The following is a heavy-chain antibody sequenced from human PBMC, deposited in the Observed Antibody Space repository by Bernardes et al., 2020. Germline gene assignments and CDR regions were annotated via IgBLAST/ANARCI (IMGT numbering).Heavy chain of an antibody. CDR2: IVVVSGDT. D-gene: IGHD3-10*01. CDR3: AAGPLLLWFGKFSPDNYFYNMDV. J-gene: IGHJ6*04. Sequence: SAVGGVLNANRQSLEWIGWIVVVSGDTNYAQKFQERVTITRDMSTSTAYMELSSLRCEDTAVYYCAAGPLLLWFGKFSPDNYFYNMDVWGKGTTVTVSS. CDR1: SA. V-gene: IGHV1-58*01.